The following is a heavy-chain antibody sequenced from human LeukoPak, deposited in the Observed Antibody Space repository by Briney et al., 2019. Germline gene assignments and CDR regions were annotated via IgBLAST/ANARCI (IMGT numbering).Heavy chain of an antibody. J-gene: IGHJ3*02. CDR3: ARDDYSGASRTFDI. D-gene: IGHD6-19*01. Sequence: GVSVKLSCKASGYSFRGYYIHWVRQAPGQGLEWMGWINPNSGGTNYAQKFQGRVTMTGDTSISTAYMELSRLTSDDTAVYYRARDDYSGASRTFDIWGEGTRVTVSS. CDR1: GYSFRGYY. CDR2: INPNSGGT. V-gene: IGHV1-2*02.